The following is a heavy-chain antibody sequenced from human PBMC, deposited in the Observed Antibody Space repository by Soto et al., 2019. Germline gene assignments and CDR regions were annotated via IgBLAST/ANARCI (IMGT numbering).Heavy chain of an antibody. J-gene: IGHJ6*02. CDR1: GGTFTSYG. D-gene: IGHD3-3*01. CDR2: ILPIFGTP. V-gene: IGHV1-69*01. CDR3: AVRSTYSHYYYAMDV. Sequence: QVQLVQSGAEVKKPGSSVKVSCKASGGTFTSYGIGWVRQAPGQGHEWMGGILPIFGTPNYAQNFRGRVIITADESTSTAYMELSSLRSEDTAVYYCAVRSTYSHYYYAMDVWGQGTTVTVSS.